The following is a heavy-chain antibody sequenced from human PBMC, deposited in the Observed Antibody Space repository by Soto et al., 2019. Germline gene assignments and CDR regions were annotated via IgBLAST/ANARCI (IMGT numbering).Heavy chain of an antibody. J-gene: IGHJ6*02. Sequence: ASVKVSCKASGYTFTSYGISCVRQAPGQVLEWMGWISAYNGNTNYAQKLQGRVTMTTDTSTSTAYMELRCLRSDDTAVYYCARDGDSYEFWSGPSGVWGQGPTVTVPS. CDR1: GYTFTSYG. V-gene: IGHV1-18*04. CDR2: ISAYNGNT. D-gene: IGHD3-3*01. CDR3: ARDGDSYEFWSGPSGV.